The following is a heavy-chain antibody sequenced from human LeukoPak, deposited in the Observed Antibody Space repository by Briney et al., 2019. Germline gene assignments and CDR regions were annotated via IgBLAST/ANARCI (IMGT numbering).Heavy chain of an antibody. J-gene: IGHJ6*03. D-gene: IGHD2-21*02. V-gene: IGHV1-18*01. CDR3: ASVTRSRDADYYYYYYMDV. Sequence: ASVKVSCKASGGTFSSYAISWVRQAPGQGLEWMGWISAYNGNTNYAQKLQGRVTMTTDTSTSTAYMELRSLRSDDTAVYYCASVTRSRDADYYYYYYMDVWGKGTTVTVSS. CDR1: GGTFSSYA. CDR2: ISAYNGNT.